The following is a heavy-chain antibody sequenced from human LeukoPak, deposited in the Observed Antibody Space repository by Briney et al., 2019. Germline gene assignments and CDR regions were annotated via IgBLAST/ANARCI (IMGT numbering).Heavy chain of an antibody. CDR3: ARSGWYFSSLTAQMSYYFDY. V-gene: IGHV3-23*01. Sequence: PGGSLRLSCAASGFTFSSYAMSWVRQAPGKGLEWVSAISGSGGSTYYADSVKGRFTISRDNSKNTLYLQTNSLRAEDTAVYYCARSGWYFSSLTAQMSYYFDYWGQGTLVTVSS. J-gene: IGHJ4*02. CDR1: GFTFSSYA. CDR2: ISGSGGST. D-gene: IGHD6-19*01.